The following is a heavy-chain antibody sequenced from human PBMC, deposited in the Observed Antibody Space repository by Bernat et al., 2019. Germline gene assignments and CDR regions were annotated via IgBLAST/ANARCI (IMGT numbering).Heavy chain of an antibody. CDR2: FYYGGST. D-gene: IGHD5-24*01. Sequence: QVQLQESGPGLVKPLETLSITCSVSVGSISSSNYCWGWIRQSPGKGLEWIGNFYYGGSTHYNPSLKSRVIRSVDASKNQFSLELSSVTAADTAHYCCARRTGGGYNWYFDYWGQGILVTVSS. V-gene: IGHV4-39*01. CDR3: ARRTGGGYNWYFDY. CDR1: VGSISSSNYC. J-gene: IGHJ4*02.